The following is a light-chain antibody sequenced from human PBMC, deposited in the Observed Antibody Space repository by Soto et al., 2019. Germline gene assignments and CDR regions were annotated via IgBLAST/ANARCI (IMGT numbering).Light chain of an antibody. V-gene: IGLV1-44*01. CDR2: SND. CDR1: SSNIGSNA. Sequence: QSVLTRSPSASGTPGQRVTISCSGSSSNIGSNAVSWYQQLPGTAPKLLIYSNDQRPSGVFFRFSGSKSGTSASLAISGPQSEDEAHYYCAAWDDSLNAVVFGGGIKVTVL. J-gene: IGLJ3*02. CDR3: AAWDDSLNAVV.